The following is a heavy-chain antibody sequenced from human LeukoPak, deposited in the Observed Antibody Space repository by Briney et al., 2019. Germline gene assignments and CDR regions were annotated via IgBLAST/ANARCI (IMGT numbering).Heavy chain of an antibody. J-gene: IGHJ4*02. Sequence: ASVKVSCKASGYTFFTYGVTWVRQAPGQGLEWMGWISTYNGNTIAQKFQGRVTLTTDTSTSTAYMELRSLRSDDTAVYYCARQYCDNSGSLDHWGQGTLVTVSS. CDR3: ARQYCDNSGSLDH. CDR2: ISTYNGNT. V-gene: IGHV1-18*01. D-gene: IGHD4-23*01. CDR1: GYTFFTYG.